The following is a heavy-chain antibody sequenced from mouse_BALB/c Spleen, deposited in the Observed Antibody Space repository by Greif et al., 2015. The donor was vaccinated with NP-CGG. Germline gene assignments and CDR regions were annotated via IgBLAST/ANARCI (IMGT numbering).Heavy chain of an antibody. V-gene: IGHV3-6*02. CDR3: AREKGLDGIYFDY. J-gene: IGHJ2*01. D-gene: IGHD2-4*01. CDR1: GYSITSGYY. Sequence: EVKLVESGPGLVKPSQSLSLTCSVTGYSITSGYYWNWIRQFPGNKLEWMGYISYDGSNNYNPSLKNRISITRDTSKNQFFLKLNSVTTEDTATYYCAREKGLDGIYFDYWGQGTTLTVSS. CDR2: ISYDGSN.